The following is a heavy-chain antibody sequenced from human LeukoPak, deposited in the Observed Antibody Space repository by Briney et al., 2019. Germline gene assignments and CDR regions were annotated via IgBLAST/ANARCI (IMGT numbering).Heavy chain of an antibody. J-gene: IGHJ4*02. CDR2: IIPIFGTA. CDR1: GGTFSSYA. V-gene: IGHV1-69*05. CDR3: ARVSQRWLHAIDY. Sequence: SVKVSCKASGGTFSSYAISWVRQAPGQGLEWMGGIIPIFGTANYAQKFQGRVTITTDESTSTAYMELSSLRSEDTAVYYCARVSQRWLHAIDYWGQGTLVTVSS. D-gene: IGHD5-24*01.